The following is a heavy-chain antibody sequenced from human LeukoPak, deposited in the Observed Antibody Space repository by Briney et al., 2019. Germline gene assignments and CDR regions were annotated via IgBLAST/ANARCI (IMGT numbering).Heavy chain of an antibody. J-gene: IGHJ5*02. V-gene: IGHV4-34*01. CDR3: ARGVSLGYCSSTSCYNDWFDP. CDR1: SGSFSGYY. Sequence: PSETLSLTCAVYSGSFSGYYWSWIRQPPGKGLDWVGEINHSGSTNYNPSLKSRVTISVDTSKNQFSLKLSSVTAADTAVYYCARGVSLGYCSSTSCYNDWFDPWGQGTLVTVSS. D-gene: IGHD2-2*02. CDR2: INHSGST.